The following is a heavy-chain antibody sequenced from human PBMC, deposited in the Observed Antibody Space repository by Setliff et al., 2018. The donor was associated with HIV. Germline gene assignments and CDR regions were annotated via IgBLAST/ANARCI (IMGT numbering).Heavy chain of an antibody. D-gene: IGHD1-26*01. CDR3: ARGARLLAAYSDRWDYFYMAV. CDR2: INHSGST. V-gene: IGHV4-34*01. Sequence: SEPLSLTCAVFGGSFTDYYWIWIRQPPGKGLEWIGEINHSGSTHYNPSLKSRFIISVDTSKNQFSLKVNSMTAADTAVYYCARGARLLAAYSDRWDYFYMAVWGKGTTVTVSS. CDR1: GGSFTDYY. J-gene: IGHJ6*03.